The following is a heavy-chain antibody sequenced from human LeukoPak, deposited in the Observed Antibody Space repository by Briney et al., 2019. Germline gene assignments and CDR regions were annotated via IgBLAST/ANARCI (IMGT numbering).Heavy chain of an antibody. V-gene: IGHV5-51*01. J-gene: IGHJ5*02. Sequence: GESLQISCKGSGYSSISSWIGWLRQLPGKGLKWMGIIYTGDSDTRYSPSFRGQVTISADKSISTAYLQWSSLKASDTAMYYCARHIDWFDPWGQGTLVTVSS. CDR3: ARHIDWFDP. CDR2: IYTGDSDT. D-gene: IGHD2-15*01. CDR1: GYSSISSW.